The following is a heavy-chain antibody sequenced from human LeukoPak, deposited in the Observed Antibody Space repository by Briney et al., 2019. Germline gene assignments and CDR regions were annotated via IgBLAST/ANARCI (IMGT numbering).Heavy chain of an antibody. D-gene: IGHD4-17*01. V-gene: IGHV4-39*07. J-gene: IGHJ4*02. Sequence: KASETLSLTCTVSGGSISSSSYYWGWIRQPPGKGLEWIGSIYYSGSTYYNPSLKSRVTISVDTSKNQFSLKLSSVTAADTAVYYCAREWNGDYVFDYWGQGTLVTVSS. CDR3: AREWNGDYVFDY. CDR2: IYYSGST. CDR1: GGSISSSSYY.